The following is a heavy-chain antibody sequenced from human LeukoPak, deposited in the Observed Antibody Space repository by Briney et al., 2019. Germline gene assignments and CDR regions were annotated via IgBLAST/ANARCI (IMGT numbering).Heavy chain of an antibody. CDR2: IDPSDSYV. V-gene: IGHV5-10-1*04. Sequence: GEPLKISCKGSGYKLTAYWITWVRQMPGKGLEWMGRIDPSDSYVTYRPSFEGQVTFSVDKSISTAYLQWSSLKASDTAMYYCATSYDYGEPLVDYWGQGTLVIVSS. D-gene: IGHD4/OR15-4a*01. CDR1: GYKLTAYW. CDR3: ATSYDYGEPLVDY. J-gene: IGHJ4*02.